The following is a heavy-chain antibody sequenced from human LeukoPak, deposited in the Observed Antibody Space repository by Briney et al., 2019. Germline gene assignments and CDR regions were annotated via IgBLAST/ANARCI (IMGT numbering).Heavy chain of an antibody. J-gene: IGHJ4*02. CDR3: ARGTNTWYEGYFDC. CDR2: IYTSGST. CDR1: GGSISSGSYY. V-gene: IGHV4-61*02. D-gene: IGHD6-13*01. Sequence: PSETLSLTCTVSGGSISSGSYYWSWIRQPAGKGLEWIGRIYTSGSTNYNPSLKSRVTISVDTSKNQFSLKLSSVTAADTAVYYCARGTNTWYEGYFDCWGQGTLVTVSS.